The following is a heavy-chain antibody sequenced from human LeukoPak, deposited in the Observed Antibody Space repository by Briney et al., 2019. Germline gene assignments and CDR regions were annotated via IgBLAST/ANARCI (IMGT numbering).Heavy chain of an antibody. Sequence: GGSLRLSCAASGFTFSDYYMSWIRQAPGKGLEWASYISSSGSTIYYADSVKGRFTISRDNAKNSLYLQMNSLRAEDTAVYYCARDRRSSSWRTPVDYWGQGTLVTVSS. D-gene: IGHD6-13*01. CDR2: ISSSGSTI. J-gene: IGHJ4*02. V-gene: IGHV3-11*01. CDR3: ARDRRSSSWRTPVDY. CDR1: GFTFSDYY.